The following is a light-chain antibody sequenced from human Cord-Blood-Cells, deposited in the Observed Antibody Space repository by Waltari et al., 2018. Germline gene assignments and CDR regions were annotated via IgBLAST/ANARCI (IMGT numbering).Light chain of an antibody. CDR1: QSVSSSY. Sequence: EIVLTQSPGTLSLSPGARATLSCRASQSVSSSYLAWYQQKPGQSPRLLIYGASSRATGIPDRFSGSGSGTDFTRTISRLEPEDFAVYYCQQYGSSPRTFGGGTKVEIK. V-gene: IGKV3-20*01. CDR2: GAS. CDR3: QQYGSSPRT. J-gene: IGKJ4*01.